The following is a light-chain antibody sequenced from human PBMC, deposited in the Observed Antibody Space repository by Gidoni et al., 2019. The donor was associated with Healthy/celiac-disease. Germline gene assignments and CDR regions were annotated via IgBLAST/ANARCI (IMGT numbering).Light chain of an antibody. J-gene: IGKJ4*01. CDR3: QQRSNWPRLT. V-gene: IGKV3-11*01. Sequence: EIVLTQSPATLSLSPGERATLYCRASQSVSSYLAWYQQKTGQDPRLLIYDASNRATGSPARFSGSGSGTDFTLTISSLEPEDFAVYYCQQRSNWPRLTFGGGTKVEIK. CDR2: DAS. CDR1: QSVSSY.